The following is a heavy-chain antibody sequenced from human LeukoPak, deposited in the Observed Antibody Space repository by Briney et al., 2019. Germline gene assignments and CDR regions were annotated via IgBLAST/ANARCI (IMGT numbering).Heavy chain of an antibody. CDR2: ISYDGSNK. V-gene: IGHV3-30*03. D-gene: IGHD3-9*01. J-gene: IGHJ3*02. CDR3: AVCWLLDAFDI. Sequence: GGSLRLSCAASGFTFSSYGMHWVRQAPGKGLEWVAVISYDGSNKYYADSVKGRFTISRDNSKNTLYLQMNSLRAEDTAVYYCAVCWLLDAFDIWGQRTMVTVSS. CDR1: GFTFSSYG.